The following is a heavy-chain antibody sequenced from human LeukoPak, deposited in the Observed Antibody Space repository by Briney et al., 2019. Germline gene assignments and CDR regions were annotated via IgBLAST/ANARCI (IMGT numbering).Heavy chain of an antibody. D-gene: IGHD3/OR15-3a*01. CDR2: ISSSGSTV. CDR1: GFTFSTYN. V-gene: IGHV3-48*01. Sequence: GGYLRLSCVGSGFTFSTYNMNWVRQAPGKGLEWVSYISSSGSTVYYADSVRGRFTISRDKARNSLYLQMAGLTAEDTAVYYCARALDSALDVWGNGTTVTVSS. CDR3: ARALDSALDV. J-gene: IGHJ6*04.